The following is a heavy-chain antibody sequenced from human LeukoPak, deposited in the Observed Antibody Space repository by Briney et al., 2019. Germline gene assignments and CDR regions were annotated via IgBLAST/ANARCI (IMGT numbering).Heavy chain of an antibody. J-gene: IGHJ4*02. D-gene: IGHD6-13*01. Sequence: SETLSLTCNVSGGSISSSSYYWGWLRQPPGKGLEWIGSMSYSGTTYYNPSLKSRLTISVDTSKNQFSLKLSSVTAADTAMYYCARRSDEGSSMWYQGYYFDYWGQGILVTVSS. CDR3: ARRSDEGSSMWYQGYYFDY. CDR2: MSYSGTT. V-gene: IGHV4-39*01. CDR1: GGSISSSSYY.